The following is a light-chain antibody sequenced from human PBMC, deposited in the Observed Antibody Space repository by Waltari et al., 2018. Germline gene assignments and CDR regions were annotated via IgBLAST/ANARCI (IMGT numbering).Light chain of an antibody. CDR2: EVS. CDR1: SSDVGGYNY. CDR3: SSYTSSSTYV. J-gene: IGLJ1*01. Sequence: QSALTQPASVSGSPGQSITISCTGTSSDVGGYNYVSWYQQHPAKAPKLMIYEVSNRPSGVSNRFSCSKSGNTASLTISGLQAEDEADYYCSSYTSSSTYVFGTGTKVTVL. V-gene: IGLV2-14*01.